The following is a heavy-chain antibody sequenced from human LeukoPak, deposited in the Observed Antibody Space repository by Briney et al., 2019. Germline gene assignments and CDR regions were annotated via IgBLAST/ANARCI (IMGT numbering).Heavy chain of an antibody. Sequence: GESLKISCKASGYTFTGDWSGWVRQMPGKGLEWMGIIYPGDSDTKYNAPFQGQVTISADKSISTAYLQWGSLKASDTATYYCARPALYCSSTVCPPYMDVWGKGTTVTVSS. J-gene: IGHJ6*03. CDR2: IYPGDSDT. V-gene: IGHV5-51*01. D-gene: IGHD2-2*01. CDR1: GYTFTGDW. CDR3: ARPALYCSSTVCPPYMDV.